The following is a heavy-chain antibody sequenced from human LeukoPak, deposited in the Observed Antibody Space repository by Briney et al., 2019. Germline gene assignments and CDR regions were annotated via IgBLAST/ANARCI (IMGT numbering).Heavy chain of an antibody. J-gene: IGHJ3*02. CDR2: MNPNSGNT. CDR1: GYTFTSYD. V-gene: IGHV1-8*01. CDR3: ARVITWGITMVRGAYDAFDI. D-gene: IGHD3-10*01. Sequence: ASVKVSCKASGYTFTSYDINWVRQATGQGLEWMGWMNPNSGNTGYAQKFQGRVTMTRNTSISTAYMELSSLRSEDTAVYYCARVITWGITMVRGAYDAFDIWGQGTMVTVSS.